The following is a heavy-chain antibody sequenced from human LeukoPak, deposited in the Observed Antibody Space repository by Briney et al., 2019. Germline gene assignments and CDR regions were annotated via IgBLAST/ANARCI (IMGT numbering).Heavy chain of an antibody. CDR3: ARVTTGSTTLDS. CDR1: GASISSSIHY. CDR2: VYYSGGT. V-gene: IGHV4-39*02. Sequence: SETLSLTCAVSGASISSSIHYWGWVRQPPGKGLEWIGSVYYSGGTHYNPSLESRLTISVDTSNNRLSLKLKSVTAADTAVFYCARVTTGSTTLDSWGQGILVTVSS. D-gene: IGHD1-1*01. J-gene: IGHJ5*01.